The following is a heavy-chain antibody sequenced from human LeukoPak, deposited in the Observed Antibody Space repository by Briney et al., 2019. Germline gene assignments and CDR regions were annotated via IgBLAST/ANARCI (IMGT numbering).Heavy chain of an antibody. J-gene: IGHJ3*01. CDR2: ISYDGSKK. CDR3: AKEYHRVHDAFDA. V-gene: IGHV3-30*18. CDR1: GFTFSSES. Sequence: GGSLRLSCAASGFTFSSESMHWVRQAPGKGLEWVAVISYDGSKKYSADSVKGRFTISRDNSKSTVYLQMNSLTTEDTAVYHCAKEYHRVHDAFDAWGRGTMVTVSS. D-gene: IGHD2-2*01.